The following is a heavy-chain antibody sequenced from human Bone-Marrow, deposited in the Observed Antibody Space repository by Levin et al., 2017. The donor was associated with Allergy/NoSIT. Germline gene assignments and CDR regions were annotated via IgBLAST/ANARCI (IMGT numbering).Heavy chain of an antibody. CDR1: GDSVTTNNVA. D-gene: IGHD1-26*01. J-gene: IGHJ3*02. CDR3: VRGQFSGFDI. Sequence: SETLSLTCAISGDSVTTNNVAWNWIRQSPSRGLEWLGRTYYRSRWYNDYAVSVKSRITVNADTSKNQFSLQMMSGSPEDTAVYYCVRGQFSGFDIWGQGTMVTVSS. V-gene: IGHV6-1*01. CDR2: TYYRSRWYN.